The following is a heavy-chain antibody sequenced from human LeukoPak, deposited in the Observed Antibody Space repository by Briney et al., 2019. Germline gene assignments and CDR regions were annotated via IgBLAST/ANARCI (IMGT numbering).Heavy chain of an antibody. CDR3: ARDNEGYYYDSSGYYYT. CDR1: GFTFSDYY. CDR2: ISSSGSTT. Sequence: GGSLRLSCAASGFTFSDYYMSWIRQAPGKGLEWVSYISSSGSTTYYADSVKGRFTISRDNAKNSLYLQMNSLRAEDTAVYYCARDNEGYYYDSSGYYYTWGQGTLVTVSS. J-gene: IGHJ5*02. V-gene: IGHV3-11*04. D-gene: IGHD3-22*01.